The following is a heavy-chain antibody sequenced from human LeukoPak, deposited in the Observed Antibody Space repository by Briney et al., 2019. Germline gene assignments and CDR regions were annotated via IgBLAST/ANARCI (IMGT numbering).Heavy chain of an antibody. CDR1: GYTFTGYY. CDR3: ALIAVAGHGLGY. Sequence: GASVKVSCKASGYTFTGYYMHWVRQAPGQGLEWMGRINPNSGGTSYAQKFQGRVTMTRDTSISTAYMELSRLRSDDTAVYYCALIAVAGHGLGYWGQGTLVTVSS. CDR2: INPNSGGT. J-gene: IGHJ4*02. D-gene: IGHD6-19*01. V-gene: IGHV1-2*06.